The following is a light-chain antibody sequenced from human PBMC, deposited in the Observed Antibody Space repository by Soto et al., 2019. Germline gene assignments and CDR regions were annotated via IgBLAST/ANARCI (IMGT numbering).Light chain of an antibody. CDR3: QQYGSSPLT. J-gene: IGKJ1*01. Sequence: EIVFSQSPGTLSLSPGERVTLFRRASQSVSSYYLAWYQQKPGQAPRLLIYGASSRATGIPDRFSGSGSGTDFTLTISRLEPEDFAVYYCQQYGSSPLTFGQGTKVDIK. V-gene: IGKV3-20*01. CDR1: QSVSSYY. CDR2: GAS.